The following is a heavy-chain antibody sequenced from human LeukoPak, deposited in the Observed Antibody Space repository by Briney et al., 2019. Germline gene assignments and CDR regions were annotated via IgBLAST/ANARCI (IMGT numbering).Heavy chain of an antibody. CDR1: GGSISSYY. J-gene: IGHJ4*02. D-gene: IGHD1-20*01. CDR3: AKAGMTRFDY. Sequence: SETLSLTCTVSGGSISSYYWSWIRQPPEKGLEWIGYIYYSGSTNYNPSLKSRVTISVDTSKNQFSLKLSSVTAADTAVYYCAKAGMTRFDYRGQGIMVTVSS. V-gene: IGHV4-59*01. CDR2: IYYSGST.